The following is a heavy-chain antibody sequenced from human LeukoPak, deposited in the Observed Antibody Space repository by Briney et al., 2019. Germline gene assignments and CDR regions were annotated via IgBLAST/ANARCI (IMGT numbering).Heavy chain of an antibody. D-gene: IGHD6-13*01. CDR1: GDTFTNYW. J-gene: IGHJ4*02. Sequence: GESLKISCKASGDTFTNYWIALVRQMPGKGLEWMGIIYPGDSDTRYSPSVEGQVTISVDKSISTAFLQWSSLKASDTAMYYCARGGVFSSSWFAYFDYWGQGTLVTVSS. CDR2: IYPGDSDT. V-gene: IGHV5-51*01. CDR3: ARGGVFSSSWFAYFDY.